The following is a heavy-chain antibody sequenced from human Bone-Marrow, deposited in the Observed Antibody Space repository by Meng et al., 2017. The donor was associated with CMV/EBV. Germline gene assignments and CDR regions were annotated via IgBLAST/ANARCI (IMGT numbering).Heavy chain of an antibody. V-gene: IGHV1-2*02. Sequence: ASVKVSCKASGYTFTGYYMHWVRQAPGQGLEWMGWINPNSGATKYAQKFQGRVTLTRNTSISTAYMELSDLRSEDTAVYYCARGGPDIVVVPAARGNFDYWGQGTLVTVSS. CDR1: GYTFTGYY. CDR2: INPNSGAT. J-gene: IGHJ4*02. CDR3: ARGGPDIVVVPAARGNFDY. D-gene: IGHD2-2*01.